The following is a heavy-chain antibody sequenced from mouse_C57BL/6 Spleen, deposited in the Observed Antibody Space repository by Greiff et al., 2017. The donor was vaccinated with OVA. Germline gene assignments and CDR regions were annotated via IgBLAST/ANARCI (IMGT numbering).Heavy chain of an antibody. CDR2: ISSGSSTI. CDR3: ARGGMITRAMDY. V-gene: IGHV5-17*01. Sequence: EVQLVESGGGLVKPGGSLKLSCAASGFTFSDYGMHWVRQAPEKGLEWVAYISSGSSTIYYADTVKGRFTISRDNAKNTLFLQMTSLRSEDTAMYYCARGGMITRAMDYWGQGTSVTVSS. D-gene: IGHD2-4*01. CDR1: GFTFSDYG. J-gene: IGHJ4*01.